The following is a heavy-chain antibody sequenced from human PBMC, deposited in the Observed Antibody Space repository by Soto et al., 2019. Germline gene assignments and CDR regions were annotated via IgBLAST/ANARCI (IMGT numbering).Heavy chain of an antibody. CDR1: GCTFTRYG. CDR3: ARDAPNLPTFDY. V-gene: IGHV1-18*01. D-gene: IGHD7-27*01. J-gene: IGHJ4*02. CDR2: IXAYNGXT. Sequence: GXSVKVSCKASGCTFTRYGISWVRQAPGQGLEWMGWIXAYNGXTHYAQKLQGXXTMPTDTXXSTDYMELRSLRSEDTAVYYCARDAPNLPTFDYWGQGTLVTVSS.